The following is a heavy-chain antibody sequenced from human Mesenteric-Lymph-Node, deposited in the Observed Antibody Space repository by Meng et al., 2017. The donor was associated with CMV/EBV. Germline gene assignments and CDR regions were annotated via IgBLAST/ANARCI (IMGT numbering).Heavy chain of an antibody. CDR1: GYSFTSYW. CDR2: IDPSDSYT. V-gene: IGHV5-10-1*01. Sequence: SCKGSGYSFTSYWISWVRQMPGKGLEWMGRIDPSDSYTNYSPSFQGHVTISADKSISTAYLQWSSLKASDTAMYYCASGYSGYDPFWGQGTLVTVSS. J-gene: IGHJ4*02. CDR3: ASGYSGYDPF. D-gene: IGHD5-12*01.